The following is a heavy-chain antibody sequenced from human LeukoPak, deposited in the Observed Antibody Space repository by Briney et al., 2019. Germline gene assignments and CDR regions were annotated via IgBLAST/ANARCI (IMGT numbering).Heavy chain of an antibody. CDR2: IYHSGST. D-gene: IGHD3-9*01. J-gene: IGHJ3*02. CDR1: GGSISSGGYS. CDR3: ARTQTISGAFDI. V-gene: IGHV4-30-2*01. Sequence: PSETLSLTCAVSGGSISSGGYSWSWIRQPPGKGLEWIGYIYHSGSTYYNPSLKSRVTISVDRSKNQFSLKLSSVTAADTAVYYCARTQTISGAFDIWGRGTMVTVSS.